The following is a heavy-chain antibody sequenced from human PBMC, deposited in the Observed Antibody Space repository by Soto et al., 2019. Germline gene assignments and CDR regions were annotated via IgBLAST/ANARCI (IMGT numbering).Heavy chain of an antibody. V-gene: IGHV3-33*03. D-gene: IGHD1-26*01. CDR1: GFSFSSYG. CDR2: IWYDGSNK. Sequence: LRLSCAASGFSFSSYGMHWVRQAPGKGLDWVAVIWYDGSNKYYAESVKGRFTISRDNSKNTLHVQMNSLTVEDTAVYYCARAQYTGSYFDACDVWGQGTMVTVSS. CDR3: ARAQYTGSYFDACDV. J-gene: IGHJ3*01.